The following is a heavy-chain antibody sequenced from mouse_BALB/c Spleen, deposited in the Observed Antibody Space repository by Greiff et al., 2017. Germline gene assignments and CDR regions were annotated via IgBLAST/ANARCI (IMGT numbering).Heavy chain of an antibody. J-gene: IGHJ4*01. Sequence: VQLKESGPELVKPGASVKISCKTSGYTFTEYTMHWVKQSHGKSLEWIGGINPNNGGTSYNQKFKGKATLTVDKSSSTAYMELRSLTSEDSAVYYCARERAYYGNWNAMDYWGQGTSVTVSS. CDR3: ARERAYYGNWNAMDY. V-gene: IGHV1-18*01. CDR2: INPNNGGT. D-gene: IGHD2-10*01. CDR1: GYTFTEYT.